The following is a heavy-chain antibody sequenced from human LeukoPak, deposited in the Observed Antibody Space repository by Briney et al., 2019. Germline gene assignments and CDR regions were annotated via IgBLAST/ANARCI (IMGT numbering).Heavy chain of an antibody. V-gene: IGHV1-2*02. CDR3: ARSRGYDSSGYMARINYYYYYMDV. CDR1: GYTFTGYY. Sequence: ASVKVSCKASGYTFTGYYMHWVRQAPGQGLEWMGWINPNSGGTNYAQKFQGRVTMTRVTSISTAYMELSRLRSDDTAVYYCARSRGYDSSGYMARINYYYYYMDVWGKGTTVTVSS. J-gene: IGHJ6*03. CDR2: INPNSGGT. D-gene: IGHD3-22*01.